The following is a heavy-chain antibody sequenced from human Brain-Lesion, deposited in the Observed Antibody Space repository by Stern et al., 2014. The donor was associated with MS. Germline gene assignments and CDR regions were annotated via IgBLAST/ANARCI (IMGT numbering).Heavy chain of an antibody. CDR1: GYTLTELS. CDR2: FDTEDGET. V-gene: IGHV1-24*01. J-gene: IGHJ4*02. D-gene: IGHD1-26*01. CDR3: ATLSPGAGGNYYRHFDY. Sequence: HVQLVQSGAEVKKPGASVKVSCKVSGYTLTELSMHWVRQAPRKGLEWMGGFDTEDGETIYAQKFQGRVTMTEDTSTDTAYMELSSLRSEDTAVYYCATLSPGAGGNYYRHFDYWGQGTLVTVSS.